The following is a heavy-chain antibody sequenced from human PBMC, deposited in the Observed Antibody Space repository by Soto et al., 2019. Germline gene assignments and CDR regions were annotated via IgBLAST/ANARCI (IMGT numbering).Heavy chain of an antibody. D-gene: IGHD3-16*02. Sequence: EVKMVESGGGLVQPGGSLSLSCEVSGFTLNTYSMNWVRQAPGKGLEWVSFITSSGSTTYYADSVKGRFTVSRDNVKNSLFLQMNSLRDEDTAVYYCAGVAIASGGVIAVTYALDVWGQGTTVTVSS. CDR2: ITSSGSTT. CDR1: GFTLNTYS. J-gene: IGHJ6*02. V-gene: IGHV3-48*02. CDR3: AGVAIASGGVIAVTYALDV.